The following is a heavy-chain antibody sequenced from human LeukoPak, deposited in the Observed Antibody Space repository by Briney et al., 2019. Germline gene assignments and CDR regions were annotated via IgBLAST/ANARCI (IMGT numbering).Heavy chain of an antibody. CDR1: GYTLTELS. CDR3: ATSKMPDYYDSSGQQGYFDY. J-gene: IGHJ4*02. D-gene: IGHD3-22*01. CDR2: FDPEDGET. V-gene: IGHV1-24*01. Sequence: ASVKVSCKVSGYTLTELSMHWVRQAPGKGLEWMGGFDPEDGETIYAQKFQGRVTMTEDTSTDTAYMELSSLRSEDTAVYYCATSKMPDYYDSSGQQGYFDYWGQGTLVTVSS.